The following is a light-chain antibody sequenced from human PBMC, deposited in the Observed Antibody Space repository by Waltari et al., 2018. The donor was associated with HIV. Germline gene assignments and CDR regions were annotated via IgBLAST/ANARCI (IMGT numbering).Light chain of an antibody. CDR3: GTWDDSLRAAV. Sequence: QSVLTQPPSMSAPPGQTVAISCSGGSTNVGRDYVSWYQQVPGTAPKLLIFDNDKRPSGIPDRFSGSKSGTSATLDITGLQTGDEAVYYCGTWDDSLRAAVFGGGTKLTVL. V-gene: IGLV1-51*01. CDR1: STNVGRDY. J-gene: IGLJ3*02. CDR2: DND.